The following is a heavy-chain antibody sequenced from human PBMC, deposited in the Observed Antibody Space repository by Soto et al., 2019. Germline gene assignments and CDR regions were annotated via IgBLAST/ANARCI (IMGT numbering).Heavy chain of an antibody. V-gene: IGHV3-23*01. Sequence: GGSLRLSCAASGFTFSSYAMSWVRQAPGKGLEWVSAISGSGGSTYYADSVKGRFTISRDNSKNTLYLQMTSLRAEDTAVYYCARDRGYPDSFDIWGQGTMVTVSS. D-gene: IGHD2-2*01. CDR2: ISGSGGST. J-gene: IGHJ3*02. CDR3: ARDRGYPDSFDI. CDR1: GFTFSSYA.